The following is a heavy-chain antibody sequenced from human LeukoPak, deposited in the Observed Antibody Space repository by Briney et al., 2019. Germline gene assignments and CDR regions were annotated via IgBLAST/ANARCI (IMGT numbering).Heavy chain of an antibody. CDR3: ARSRDTYYYGSGSYYSFDY. Sequence: PSETLSLNCAVYGGSFSGYYWSWIRQPQGKGLEWIGEINHSGSTNYNPSLKSRVTISVDTSKNHFSLKLSSVTAADTAVYYCARSRDTYYYGSGSYYSFDYWGQGTLVTVSS. D-gene: IGHD3-10*01. CDR1: GGSFSGYY. CDR2: INHSGST. V-gene: IGHV4-34*01. J-gene: IGHJ4*02.